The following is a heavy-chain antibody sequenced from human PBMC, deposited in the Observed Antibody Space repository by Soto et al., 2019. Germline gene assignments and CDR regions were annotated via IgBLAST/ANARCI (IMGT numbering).Heavy chain of an antibody. D-gene: IGHD2-15*01. CDR3: AKGDCSGGSCYSIPFDY. CDR2: ISWDGGST. CDR1: GFTFDDYT. Sequence: EVQVVESGGVVVQPGGSLRLSCAASGFTFDDYTMHWVRQAPGKGLEWVSLISWDGGSTYYADSVKGRFTISRDNSKNSLYLQMNSLRTEDTALYYCAKGDCSGGSCYSIPFDYWGQGTLVTVSS. V-gene: IGHV3-43*01. J-gene: IGHJ4*02.